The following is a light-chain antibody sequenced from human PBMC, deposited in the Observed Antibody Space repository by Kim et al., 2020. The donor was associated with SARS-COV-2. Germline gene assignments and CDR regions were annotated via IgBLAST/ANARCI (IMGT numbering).Light chain of an antibody. CDR2: DVS. CDR3: SSYTSSSTLV. J-gene: IGLJ2*01. V-gene: IGLV2-14*03. Sequence: GQSITISCTGTSSDVGGYNYVSWYQHHPGKAPKLMIFDVSKRPSEISNRFSGSKSGNTASLTISGLQAEDEADYYCSSYTSSSTLVFGGGTQLTVL. CDR1: SSDVGGYNY.